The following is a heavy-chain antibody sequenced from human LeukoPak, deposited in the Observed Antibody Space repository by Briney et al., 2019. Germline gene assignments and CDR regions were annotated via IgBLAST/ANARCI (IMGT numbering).Heavy chain of an antibody. D-gene: IGHD3-10*01. CDR3: ARGHGSRRLWFGELLGG. J-gene: IGHJ4*02. CDR1: GYTFTSYD. Sequence: ASVKVSCKASGYTFTSYDINWVRQATGQGLEWMGWMNPNSGNTGYAQKFQGRVTMTRNTSISTAYMELSSLRSEDTAVYYCARGHGSRRLWFGELLGGWGQGTLVTVSS. V-gene: IGHV1-8*01. CDR2: MNPNSGNT.